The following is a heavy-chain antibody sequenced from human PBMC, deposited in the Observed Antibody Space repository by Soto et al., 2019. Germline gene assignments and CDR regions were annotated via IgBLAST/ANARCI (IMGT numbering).Heavy chain of an antibody. CDR2: IYYSGST. V-gene: IGHV4-61*01. J-gene: IGHJ6*02. Sequence: SETLSVTCTVSCGSVSSGSYYWSWIRQPPGKGLEWIGYIYYSGSTNYNPSLKSRVTISVDTSKNQFSLKLSSVTAADTAVYYCASTTGGWLHWHGMDVWGQGTTVTVSS. D-gene: IGHD5-18*01. CDR1: CGSVSSGSYY. CDR3: ASTTGGWLHWHGMDV.